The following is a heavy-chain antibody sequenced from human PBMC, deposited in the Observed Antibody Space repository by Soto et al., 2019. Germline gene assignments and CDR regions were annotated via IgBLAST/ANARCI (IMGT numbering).Heavy chain of an antibody. CDR2: IIPMFGTP. CDR1: GYTFTGFY. D-gene: IGHD5-12*01. J-gene: IGHJ4*02. CDR3: ATSEGRDGYSFDY. Sequence: RASVKVSCKASGYTFTGFYMHWVRQAPGQGLEWMGGIIPMFGTPHYAEKFQDRVTITADESTGTAYLELSSLTSEDTAVYYCATSEGRDGYSFDYWGPGTLVTVSS. V-gene: IGHV1-69*13.